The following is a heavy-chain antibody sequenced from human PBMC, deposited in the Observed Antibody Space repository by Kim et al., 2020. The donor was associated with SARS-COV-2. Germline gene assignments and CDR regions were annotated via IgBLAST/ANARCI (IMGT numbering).Heavy chain of an antibody. D-gene: IGHD1-20*01. CDR1: GYTFTSYY. V-gene: IGHV1-46*01. J-gene: IGHJ6*02. CDR3: ARDRNNWNPQGGYYYYYYGMDV. CDR2: INPSGGST. Sequence: ASVKVSCKASGYTFTSYYMHWVRQAPGQGLEWMGIINPSGGSTSYAQKFQGRVTMTRDTSTSTVYMELSSLRSEDTAVYYCARDRNNWNPQGGYYYYYYGMDVWGQGTTVTVSS.